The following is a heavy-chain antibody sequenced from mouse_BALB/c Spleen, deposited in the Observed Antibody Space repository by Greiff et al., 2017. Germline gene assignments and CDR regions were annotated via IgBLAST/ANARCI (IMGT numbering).Heavy chain of an antibody. J-gene: IGHJ2*01. D-gene: IGHD2-3*01. CDR2: ISYSGST. CDR3: ARYLYDGYYDDDLDY. Sequence: EVHLVASGPGLVKPSQSLSLTCTVTGYSITSDYAWNWIRQFPGNKLEWMGYISYSGSTSYNPSLKSRISITRDTSKNQFFLQLNSVTTEDTATYYCARYLYDGYYDDDLDYWGQGTTLTVSS. CDR1: GYSITSDYA. V-gene: IGHV3-2*02.